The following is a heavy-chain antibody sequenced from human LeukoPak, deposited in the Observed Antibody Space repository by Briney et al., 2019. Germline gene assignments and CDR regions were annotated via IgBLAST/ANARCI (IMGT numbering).Heavy chain of an antibody. CDR3: ARGSQYYYDSVGYYSHDY. D-gene: IGHD3-22*01. Sequence: GGSLRLSCAASGFTFSSYSMNWVRQAPGKGLEWVASISSSSSYIYYADSVKGRFTISRDNAKNSLYLQMNSLRAEDTAVYYCARGSQYYYDSVGYYSHDYWGQGTLVTVSS. CDR2: ISSSSSYI. J-gene: IGHJ4*02. V-gene: IGHV3-21*01. CDR1: GFTFSSYS.